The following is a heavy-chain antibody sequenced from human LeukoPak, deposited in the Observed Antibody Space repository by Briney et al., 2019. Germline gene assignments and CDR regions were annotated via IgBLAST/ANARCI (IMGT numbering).Heavy chain of an antibody. CDR3: AKEPWGSYYYEL. V-gene: IGHV3-23*01. D-gene: IGHD3-22*01. J-gene: IGHJ3*01. CDR2: ISGSGGST. CDR1: GFTFSSYA. Sequence: GALGLSCAASGFTFSSYAMSWVRQAPGKGLEWVSAISGSGGSTYYADSVKGRFTISRDNSKNTLYLQMNSLRAEDTAVYYCAKEPWGSYYYELWGQGTMVTVSS.